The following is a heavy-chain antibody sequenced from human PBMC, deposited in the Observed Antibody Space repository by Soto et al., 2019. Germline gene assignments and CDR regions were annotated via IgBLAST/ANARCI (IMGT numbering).Heavy chain of an antibody. D-gene: IGHD2-15*01. CDR1: GFTFSSYA. J-gene: IGHJ4*02. Sequence: EVQLLESGGGLVQPGGSLRLSCAASGFTFSSYAMSWVRQAPGKGLAWVSAISGSGGSTYYADSVKGRFTISRDNSKNTLYLQMNSLRAEDTAVYYCAKGLDCSGGSCRPFDYWGQGTLVTVSS. CDR2: ISGSGGST. CDR3: AKGLDCSGGSCRPFDY. V-gene: IGHV3-23*01.